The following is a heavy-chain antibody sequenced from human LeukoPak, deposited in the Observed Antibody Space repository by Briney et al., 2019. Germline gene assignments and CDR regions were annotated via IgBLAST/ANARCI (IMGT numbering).Heavy chain of an antibody. D-gene: IGHD2-2*01. CDR1: GGSISSYY. V-gene: IGHV4-59*01. J-gene: IGHJ5*02. CDR3: ARGFVVVPAATRGNWFDP. Sequence: TSETLSLTCTVSGGSISSYYWSWPRQPPGKGLEWIGYIYYSGSTNYNPSLKSRVTISVDTSKNQFSLKLSSVTAADTAVYYCARGFVVVPAATRGNWFDPWGQGTLVTVSS. CDR2: IYYSGST.